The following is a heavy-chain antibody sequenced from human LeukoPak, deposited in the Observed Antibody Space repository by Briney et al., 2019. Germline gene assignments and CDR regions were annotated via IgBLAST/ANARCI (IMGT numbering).Heavy chain of an antibody. D-gene: IGHD4-17*01. CDR3: AKDYDYGDYVYAFDI. J-gene: IGHJ3*02. CDR2: ISYDGSNK. V-gene: IGHV3-30*18. CDR1: GFTFSSYG. Sequence: PGGSLRLSCAASGFTFSSYGMHWVRQAPGKGLEWVAVISYDGSNKYYADSVEGRFTISRDNSKNTLYLQMNSLRAEDMAVYYCAKDYDYGDYVYAFDIWAQGTMVTVSS.